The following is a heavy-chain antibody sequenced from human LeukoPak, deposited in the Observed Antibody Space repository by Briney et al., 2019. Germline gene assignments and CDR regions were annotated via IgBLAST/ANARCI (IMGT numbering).Heavy chain of an antibody. CDR2: IISVVGST. V-gene: IGHV3-23*01. Sequence: RGSLRLSCVAAGFSSSAYGMSWVRQAPGKGLGWVSAIISVVGSTHYADSVKRRFPISRDNSKNTLYLQMNSLRAEDTAVYYCAKGGAGSIFDYWGQGTLVTVSS. CDR3: AKGGAGSIFDY. D-gene: IGHD1-26*01. CDR1: GFSSSAYG. J-gene: IGHJ4*02.